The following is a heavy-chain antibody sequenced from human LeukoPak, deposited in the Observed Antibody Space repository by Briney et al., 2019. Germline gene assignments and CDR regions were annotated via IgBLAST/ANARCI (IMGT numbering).Heavy chain of an antibody. Sequence: KSGGSLRLSCAASGFTFSSYSMNWVRQAPGKGLEWVASISSSSSYIYYADSVKGRFTISRDNAKNSLYLQMNSLRAEDTAVYYCARVEEANRPGRRFGGPPDVWSQGTTVTVSS. J-gene: IGHJ6*02. CDR2: ISSSSSYI. CDR1: GFTFSSYS. CDR3: ARVEEANRPGRRFGGPPDV. V-gene: IGHV3-21*01. D-gene: IGHD3-10*01.